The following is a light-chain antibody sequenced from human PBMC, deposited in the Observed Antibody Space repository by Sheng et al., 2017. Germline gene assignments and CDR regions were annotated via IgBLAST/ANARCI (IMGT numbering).Light chain of an antibody. V-gene: IGKV3-20*01. CDR3: HQYASSSST. CDR2: GAS. J-gene: IGKJ2*01. CDR1: QSFSSSY. Sequence: EIVLTQSPGTLSLSPGERATLSCRASQSFSSSYLTWYQQKPGQAPRLLIYGASSRATGIPDRFSGSGSGTDFTLTISRLEPEDFAVYYCHQYASSSSTFGQGTKLEIK.